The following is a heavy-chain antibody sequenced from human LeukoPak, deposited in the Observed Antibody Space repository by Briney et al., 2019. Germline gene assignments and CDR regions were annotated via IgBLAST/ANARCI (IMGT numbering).Heavy chain of an antibody. CDR2: INAGNGNT. J-gene: IGHJ6*04. CDR3: ATSGVAAAGTYYYGMDV. V-gene: IGHV1-3*01. D-gene: IGHD6-13*01. Sequence: ASVKVSCKASGYTFTSYAMHWVRQAPGQRREWMGWINAGNGNTKYSQKFQGRVTITRDTSESTAYMELSSLRSEDTAVYYCATSGVAAAGTYYYGMDVWGKGTTVTVSS. CDR1: GYTFTSYA.